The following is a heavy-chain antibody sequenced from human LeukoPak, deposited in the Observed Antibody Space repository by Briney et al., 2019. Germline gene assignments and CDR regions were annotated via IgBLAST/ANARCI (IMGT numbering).Heavy chain of an antibody. V-gene: IGHV1-8*02. Sequence: RASVKVSCKPSGYSFSNYDINWVRLRQAFGQGPEWIGWMNPHRGDTGSPERFRGRISMTWDTSTSTAYLEVTDLTSDDTAVYYCARGPGPDSWTAEYFQHWGQGTLVTVSS. CDR3: ARGPGPDSWTAEYFQH. D-gene: IGHD6-13*01. CDR2: MNPHRGDT. J-gene: IGHJ1*01. CDR1: GYSFSNYD.